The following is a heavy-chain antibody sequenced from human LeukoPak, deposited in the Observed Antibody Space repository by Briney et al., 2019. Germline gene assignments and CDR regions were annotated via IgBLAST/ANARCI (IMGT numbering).Heavy chain of an antibody. CDR2: ISWNSGNI. CDR3: ARDIGAFDI. D-gene: IGHD3-16*01. Sequence: GGSLRLSYAASGFTFADYAMHWVRQTPGKGLEWVSGISWNSGNIDYADSVKGRFTISRDNAKNTLYLQMNSLRAEDTAVYYCARDIGAFDIWGQGTMVTVSS. V-gene: IGHV3-9*01. CDR1: GFTFADYA. J-gene: IGHJ3*02.